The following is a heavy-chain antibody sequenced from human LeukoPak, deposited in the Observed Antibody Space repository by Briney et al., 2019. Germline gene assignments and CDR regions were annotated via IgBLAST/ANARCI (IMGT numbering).Heavy chain of an antibody. D-gene: IGHD3-22*01. Sequence: SETLSLTCTVSGGSISSSSYYWSWIRQPPGTGLEWIGYIYYSGSTNYNPSLKSRVTISVDTSKNQFSLKLSSVTAADTAVYYCARASGTYYYDSSGYYFDYWGQGTLVTVSS. CDR2: IYYSGST. CDR3: ARASGTYYYDSSGYYFDY. V-gene: IGHV4-61*01. CDR1: GGSISSSSYY. J-gene: IGHJ4*02.